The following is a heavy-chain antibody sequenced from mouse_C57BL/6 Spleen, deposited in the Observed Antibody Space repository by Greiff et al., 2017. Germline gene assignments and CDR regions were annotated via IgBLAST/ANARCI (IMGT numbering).Heavy chain of an antibody. CDR1: GFSLTSYG. CDR2: IWSGGST. J-gene: IGHJ3*01. CDR3: ASIYYGYDRGFAY. V-gene: IGHV2-2*01. D-gene: IGHD2-2*01. Sequence: QVQLQQSGPGLVQPSQSLSITCTVSGFSLTSYGVHWVRQSPGKGLEWLGMIWSGGSTDYNAAFISRLSISKDNSKSQVFFKMNSLQADDTAIYYCASIYYGYDRGFAYWGQGTLVTVSA.